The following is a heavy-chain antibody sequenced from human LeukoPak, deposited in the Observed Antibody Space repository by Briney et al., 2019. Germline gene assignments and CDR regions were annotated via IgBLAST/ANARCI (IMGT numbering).Heavy chain of an antibody. J-gene: IGHJ6*03. Sequence: ASVKVSCKASGYTFTGYYMHWVRQAPGQGLEWMGWINPNSGGTNYAQKFQGRVTMTRDTSISTAYMELSRLRSDDTAVYYCARERGIAARGYYYYYMDVWGKGTTVTVSS. CDR3: ARERGIAARGYYYYYMDV. CDR1: GYTFTGYY. V-gene: IGHV1-2*02. D-gene: IGHD6-6*01. CDR2: INPNSGGT.